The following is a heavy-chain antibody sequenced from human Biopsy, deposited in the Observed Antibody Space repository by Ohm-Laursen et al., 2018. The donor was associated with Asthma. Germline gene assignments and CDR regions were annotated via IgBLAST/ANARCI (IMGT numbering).Heavy chain of an antibody. J-gene: IGHJ4*02. CDR3: TRWSLRVRDTPNDY. D-gene: IGHD3-16*01. V-gene: IGHV1-3*01. CDR2: INAGNGNT. Sequence: ASVKVSCKASGYTFINYAIHWVRQAPGQRLEWMGWINAGNGNTKYSQNFQGRVTMTRDTSISTAYMELSSLRSEDTAVYYCTRWSLRVRDTPNDYWGQGTLVTVSS. CDR1: GYTFINYA.